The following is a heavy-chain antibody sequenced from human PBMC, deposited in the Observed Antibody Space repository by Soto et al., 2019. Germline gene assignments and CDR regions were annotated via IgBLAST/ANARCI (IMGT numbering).Heavy chain of an antibody. CDR2: IYYSGST. Sequence: SETLSLTCTVSGGSISSYYWSWIRQPPGKGLEWIGYIYYSGSTNYNPSLKSRVTISVDTSKNQFSLRLSSVTAADTAVYYCAREGYSSGYYYYYGMDVWGQGTTVTVSS. D-gene: IGHD3-22*01. J-gene: IGHJ6*02. V-gene: IGHV4-59*01. CDR1: GGSISSYY. CDR3: AREGYSSGYYYYYGMDV.